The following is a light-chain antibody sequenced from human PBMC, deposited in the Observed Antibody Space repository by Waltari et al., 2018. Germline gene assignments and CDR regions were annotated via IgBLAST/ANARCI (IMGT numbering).Light chain of an antibody. CDR3: QAWDDTTVV. V-gene: IGLV3-1*01. CDR1: GLGDKY. Sequence: SYELTQPPSVSVSPGQTATITCSGDGLGDKYVWGYQQKPGQSPVAAIDSEDKRPPGIPGRFSGSNSGNTATLTIGGTQTTDEGDYYCQAWDDTTVVFGAGTKVTV. J-gene: IGLJ2*01. CDR2: SED.